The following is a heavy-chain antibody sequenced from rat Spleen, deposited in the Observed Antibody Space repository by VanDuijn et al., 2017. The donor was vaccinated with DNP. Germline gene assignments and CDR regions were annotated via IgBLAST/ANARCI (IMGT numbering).Heavy chain of an antibody. CDR3: ARPYNSGFAY. Sequence: EVQLVESGGGLVQPGRSLKLSCAASGFTFSDYYMTWIRQAPTKGLEWVAYIRYDGGSTKYGDSVKGRFTISRDNAKSTLYLQMNSLRSEDMATYYCARPYNSGFAYWGQGTLVTVSS. D-gene: IGHD4-3*01. V-gene: IGHV5-22*01. CDR2: IRYDGGST. J-gene: IGHJ3*01. CDR1: GFTFSDYY.